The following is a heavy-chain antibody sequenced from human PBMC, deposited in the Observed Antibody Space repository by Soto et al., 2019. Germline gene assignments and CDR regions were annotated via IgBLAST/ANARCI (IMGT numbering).Heavy chain of an antibody. J-gene: IGHJ4*02. Sequence: QVQLQQCGAGLLKPSETLSLTCAVYGGSFSGYYWSWIRQPPGKGLEWIGEINHSGSTNYNPSLKSRFTISVDTSKNQFSLKLSSVTAADTAVYYCARGLIGYCSGGSCYGIALLHWGQGTLVTVSS. CDR1: GGSFSGYY. D-gene: IGHD2-15*01. V-gene: IGHV4-34*01. CDR3: ARGLIGYCSGGSCYGIALLH. CDR2: INHSGST.